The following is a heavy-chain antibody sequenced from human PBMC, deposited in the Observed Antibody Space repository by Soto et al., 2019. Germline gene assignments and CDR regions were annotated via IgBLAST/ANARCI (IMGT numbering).Heavy chain of an antibody. D-gene: IGHD3-16*01. Sequence: GGSLRLSCATSGFTFSRYLIHWVRQAPGEGLVWVSRISGDGVHTDYAESVKGRFTVSRDIAKSTGYLQMNNLRAEDTAIYYCARLGFVGEGDFWGQGILVTVSS. CDR1: GFTFSRYL. V-gene: IGHV3-74*01. CDR2: ISGDGVHT. J-gene: IGHJ4*02. CDR3: ARLGFVGEGDF.